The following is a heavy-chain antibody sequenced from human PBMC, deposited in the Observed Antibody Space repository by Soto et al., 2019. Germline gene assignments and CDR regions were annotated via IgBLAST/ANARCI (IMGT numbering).Heavy chain of an antibody. V-gene: IGHV4-59*01. CDR1: GGSISNYY. CDR2: IYYSGST. J-gene: IGHJ5*02. D-gene: IGHD4-17*01. CDR3: ARLPWADYGGIFDP. Sequence: TLSLTCTVSGGSISNYYWSWIRHPPGKKLEWIGYIYYSGSTNYNPSLKSRVTISVDTSKNQFSLKLYSVTTADTAMYYCARLPWADYGGIFDPWGQGTLVTVSS.